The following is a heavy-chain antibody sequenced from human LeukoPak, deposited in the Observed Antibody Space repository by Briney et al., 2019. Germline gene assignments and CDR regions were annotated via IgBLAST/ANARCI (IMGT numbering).Heavy chain of an antibody. J-gene: IGHJ4*02. V-gene: IGHV3-23*01. Sequence: PGGSLRVSCAASGFTFNIYSMSWVRQAPGKGLEGVSSITSSGDATFYADSVKDRFTISRDNSKNMLYLQMSRLRAEDTAVYYCAKDRPNYHESNGHYYRPNGDYWGQGTLVTVSS. CDR1: GFTFNIYS. CDR2: ITSSGDAT. D-gene: IGHD3-22*01. CDR3: AKDRPNYHESNGHYYRPNGDY.